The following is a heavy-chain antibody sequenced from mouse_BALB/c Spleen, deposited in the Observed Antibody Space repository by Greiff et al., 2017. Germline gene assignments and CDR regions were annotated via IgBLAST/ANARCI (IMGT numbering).Heavy chain of an antibody. D-gene: IGHD2-14*01. CDR2: IWSDGST. J-gene: IGHJ1*01. CDR1: GFSLTSYG. CDR3: ARHGVRRWYFDV. V-gene: IGHV2-6-2*01. Sequence: QVQLQQSGPDLVAPSQSLSITCTVSGFSLTSYGVHWVRQPPGKGLEWLVVIWSDGSTTYNSALKSRLSISKDNSKSQVFLKMNSLQTDDTAMYYCARHGVRRWYFDVWGAGTTVTVSS.